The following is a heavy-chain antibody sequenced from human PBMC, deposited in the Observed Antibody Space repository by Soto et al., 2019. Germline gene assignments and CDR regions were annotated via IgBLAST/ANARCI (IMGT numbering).Heavy chain of an antibody. D-gene: IGHD2-15*01. CDR3: TTDLWRIAVVVGSTGYFNP. Sequence: PGGSLRLSCAASGFTFSSYWMSWVRQAPGKGLDWVGRIKSKSDGGTTEYAAPVRGRFTISRDDSKNTLYLQMNSLKTEDTAVYYCTTDLWRIAVVVGSTGYFNPWGQGTPVTVSS. V-gene: IGHV3-15*01. CDR1: GFTFSSYW. J-gene: IGHJ5*02. CDR2: IKSKSDGGTT.